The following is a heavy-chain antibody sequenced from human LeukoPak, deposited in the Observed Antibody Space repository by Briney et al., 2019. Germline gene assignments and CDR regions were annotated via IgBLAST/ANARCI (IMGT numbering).Heavy chain of an antibody. J-gene: IGHJ4*02. V-gene: IGHV1-8*01. CDR2: MNPNSGNT. D-gene: IGHD3-22*01. CDR1: GYTFTSYE. CDR3: ARGGVSYYYDSSGYPIDY. Sequence: ASMKVSCNASGYTFTSYEMNWVRQATGQGLEWMEWMNPNSGNTGYAQKFQGRVTMTRNTSITTAYMELSSLRSEDTAVYYCARGGVSYYYDSSGYPIDYWGQGTLVTVSS.